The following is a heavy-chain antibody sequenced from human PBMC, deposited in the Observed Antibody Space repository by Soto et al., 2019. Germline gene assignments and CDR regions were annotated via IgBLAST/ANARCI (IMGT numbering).Heavy chain of an antibody. CDR3: AREPGEYSSPAAPVVLDY. J-gene: IGHJ4*02. CDR1: GFTFSSYS. CDR2: ISSSSSTI. D-gene: IGHD6-6*01. Sequence: GGSLRLSCAASGFTFSSYSMNWVRQAPGKGLEWVSYISSSSSTIYYADSVKGRFTISRDNAKNSLYLQMNSLRAEDTAVYYCAREPGEYSSPAAPVVLDYWGQGPLVNVSS. V-gene: IGHV3-48*01.